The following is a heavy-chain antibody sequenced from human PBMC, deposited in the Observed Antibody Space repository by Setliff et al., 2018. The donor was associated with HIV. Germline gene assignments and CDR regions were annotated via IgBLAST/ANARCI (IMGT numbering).Heavy chain of an antibody. CDR3: VRDSYSFYDGTYSYFPLDS. CDR2: SGNTGTSS. Sequence: ESLKISCEVSGFNYNNFAMNWVRQAPGKGLERVSSSGNTGTSSYYADSVKGRFTISRDTSKNSLFLEMTSLRGEDTAIYYCVRDSYSFYDGTYSYFPLDSWGQGTLVTVSS. CDR1: GFNYNNFA. D-gene: IGHD3-22*01. V-gene: IGHV3-23*01. J-gene: IGHJ4*02.